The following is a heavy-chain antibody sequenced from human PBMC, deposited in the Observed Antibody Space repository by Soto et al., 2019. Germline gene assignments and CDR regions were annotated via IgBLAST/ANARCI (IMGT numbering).Heavy chain of an antibody. CDR3: ASGPRTPNHYDSSGYSRN. J-gene: IGHJ4*02. CDR1: GFTVYIYV. D-gene: IGHD3-22*01. V-gene: IGHV3-NL1*01. Sequence: GGSMKLSSAASGFTVYIYVMHGVRKITGKGLEWVTGISWDSASIYYADSVKGRFTISRDNSKNTLYLQMNSLGAEDTAVYYCASGPRTPNHYDSSGYSRNWCQGTLVPVSS. CDR2: ISWDSASI.